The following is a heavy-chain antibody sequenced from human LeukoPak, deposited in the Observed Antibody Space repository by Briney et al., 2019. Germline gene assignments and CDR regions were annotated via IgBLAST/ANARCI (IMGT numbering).Heavy chain of an antibody. CDR1: GFTFSDYY. CDR3: AKDRPYYYGSGNAIDY. J-gene: IGHJ4*02. V-gene: IGHV3-23*01. CDR2: ISGSGGST. Sequence: GGSLRLSCAASGFTFSDYYMSWIRQAPGKGLEWVSAISGSGGSTYYADSVKGRFTISRDNSKNTLYLQMNSLRAEDTAVYYCAKDRPYYYGSGNAIDYWGQGTLVTVSS. D-gene: IGHD3-10*01.